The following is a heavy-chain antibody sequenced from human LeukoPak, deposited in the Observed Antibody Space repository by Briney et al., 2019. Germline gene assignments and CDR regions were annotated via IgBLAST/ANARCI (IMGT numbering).Heavy chain of an antibody. CDR2: VSTYNGDT. V-gene: IGHV1-18*01. Sequence: ASVKVSCKASGYTFTDFGFIWVRQPPGQGLEWMGWVSTYNGDTDYAKKFQDRVTMTTESSTQTTFMALRNMRSDDTAVYYCARAESMALYFLYWGQGTLVSVPS. CDR3: ARAESMALYFLY. CDR1: GYTFTDFG. J-gene: IGHJ1*01. D-gene: IGHD1-14*01.